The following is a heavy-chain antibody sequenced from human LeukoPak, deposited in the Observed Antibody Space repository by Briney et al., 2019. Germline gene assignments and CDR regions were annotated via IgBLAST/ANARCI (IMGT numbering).Heavy chain of an antibody. Sequence: PGGSQRLSCAASGFTFSSYWMSWVRQAPGKGLEWVANIKQDGSEKYYVDSVKGRFTISRDNAKNSLYLQMNSLRAEDTAVYYCARIRRGWSQNWDYWGQGTLVTVSS. CDR3: ARIRRGWSQNWDY. J-gene: IGHJ4*02. V-gene: IGHV3-7*01. CDR1: GFTFSSYW. CDR2: IKQDGSEK. D-gene: IGHD6-19*01.